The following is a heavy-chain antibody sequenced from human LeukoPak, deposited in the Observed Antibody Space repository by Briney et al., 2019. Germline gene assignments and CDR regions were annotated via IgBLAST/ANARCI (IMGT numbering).Heavy chain of an antibody. Sequence: GGSLRLSCTASGFTFGDYAMSWVRQAPGKGLEWVGFIRSKAYGGTTEYAASVEGRFTISRDDSISIAYLQMNSLKTEDTAVYYCTSLTIFGVVIDDYFDYWGQGTLVTVSS. D-gene: IGHD3-3*01. CDR3: TSLTIFGVVIDDYFDY. J-gene: IGHJ4*02. V-gene: IGHV3-49*04. CDR2: IRSKAYGGTT. CDR1: GFTFGDYA.